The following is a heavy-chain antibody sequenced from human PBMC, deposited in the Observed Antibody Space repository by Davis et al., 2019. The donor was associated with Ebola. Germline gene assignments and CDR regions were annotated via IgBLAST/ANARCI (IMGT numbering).Heavy chain of an antibody. CDR1: GFTFSSYW. D-gene: IGHD3-3*01. Sequence: PGGSLRLSCAASGFTFSSYWMSWVRQAPGKGLEWVANIKQDGSEKYYVDSVKGRFTISRDNAKNSLYLQMNSLRAEDTAVYYCARGGFWSGYSYFDYWGQGTLVTVSS. CDR2: IKQDGSEK. J-gene: IGHJ4*02. CDR3: ARGGFWSGYSYFDY. V-gene: IGHV3-7*03.